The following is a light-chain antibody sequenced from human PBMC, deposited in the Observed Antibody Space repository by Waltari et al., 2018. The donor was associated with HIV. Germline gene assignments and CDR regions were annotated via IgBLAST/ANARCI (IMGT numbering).Light chain of an antibody. V-gene: IGLV3-19*01. CDR1: HPRNLY. CDR2: SKN. J-gene: IGLJ1*01. Sequence: SSELTQDPSVSVALGQTVRITCQGDHPRNLYASWYQQTPRQAPVLVIYSKNIRSSGIPDRFSGSSSGNTASLTITGAQAEDEADYYCHSRDSSGNHLEVFGTGTRVTVL. CDR3: HSRDSSGNHLEV.